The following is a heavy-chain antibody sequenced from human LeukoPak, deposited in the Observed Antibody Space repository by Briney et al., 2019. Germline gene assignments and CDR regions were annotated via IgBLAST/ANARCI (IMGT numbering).Heavy chain of an antibody. CDR3: AQSYYDFWSGPIGF. CDR1: GDSISSGDYY. J-gene: IGHJ4*02. CDR2: IYTSGST. D-gene: IGHD3-3*01. Sequence: PSETLSLTCTVSGDSISSGDYYWSWIRQPAGKGLEWIGRIYTSGSTNYNPSLKSRVTMPVDTSKNQFSLKLSSVTAADTAVYYCAQSYYDFWSGPIGFWGQGTLVTVSS. V-gene: IGHV4-61*02.